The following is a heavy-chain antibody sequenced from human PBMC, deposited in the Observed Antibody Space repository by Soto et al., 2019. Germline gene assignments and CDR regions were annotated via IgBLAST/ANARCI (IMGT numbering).Heavy chain of an antibody. CDR2: IIPILGTA. V-gene: IGHV1-69*13. Sequence: SVNVSFKASGCTFSSYAISWVRQPRGQGVEGMGGIIPILGTANYAQQFQGRVTITADESTSTAYMELSSLRSEDTAVYYCAIEVISGYDWIYDWGQGTLVTVSS. D-gene: IGHD5-12*01. CDR1: GCTFSSYA. J-gene: IGHJ4*02. CDR3: AIEVISGYDWIYD.